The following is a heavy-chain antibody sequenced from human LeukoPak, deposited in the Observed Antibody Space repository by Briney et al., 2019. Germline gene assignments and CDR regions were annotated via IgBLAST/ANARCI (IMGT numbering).Heavy chain of an antibody. Sequence: PGGSLRLSCAASGFTFSSYAMSWVRQAPGKGLEWVSAISGSGGSTYYADSVKGRYTISRDNSKNTLYLQMNSLRAEDTAVYYCAKGALQFGNYYYGMDVWGQGTTVTVSS. D-gene: IGHD4-11*01. CDR3: AKGALQFGNYYYGMDV. CDR1: GFTFSSYA. J-gene: IGHJ6*02. V-gene: IGHV3-23*01. CDR2: ISGSGGST.